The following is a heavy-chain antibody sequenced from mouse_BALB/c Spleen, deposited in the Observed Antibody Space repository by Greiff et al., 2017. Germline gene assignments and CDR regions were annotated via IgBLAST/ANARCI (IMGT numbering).Heavy chain of an antibody. Sequence: VKLMESGGGLVQPGGSRKLSCAASGFTFSSFGMHWVRQAPEKGLEWVAYISSGSSTIYYADTVKGRFTISRDNPKNTLFLQMTSLRSEDTAMYYCARGYRAMDYWGQGTSVTVSA. V-gene: IGHV5-17*02. CDR1: GFTFSSFG. CDR2: ISSGSSTI. CDR3: ARGYRAMDY. J-gene: IGHJ4*01. D-gene: IGHD2-14*01.